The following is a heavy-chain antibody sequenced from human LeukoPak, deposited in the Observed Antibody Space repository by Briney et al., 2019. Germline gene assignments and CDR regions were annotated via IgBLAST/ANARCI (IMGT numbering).Heavy chain of an antibody. V-gene: IGHV4-34*01. CDR2: INHSGST. D-gene: IGHD3-22*01. CDR3: ARAYDSGSFLLYLAY. CDR1: GGPFNDYH. Sequence: SESLSLICAVYGGPFNDYHWSWIRQPPGKGLEWIGEINHSGSTNYNPSLKSRVTLSIETYKNQLSLKLHSVTVADTAVYFCARAYDSGSFLLYLAYWGAGKPVTVSS. J-gene: IGHJ4*01.